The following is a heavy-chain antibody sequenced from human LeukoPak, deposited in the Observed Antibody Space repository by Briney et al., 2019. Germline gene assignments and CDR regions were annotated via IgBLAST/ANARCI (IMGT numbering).Heavy chain of an antibody. V-gene: IGHV3-23*01. CDR1: GFTFSSYA. J-gene: IGHJ4*02. CDR3: AKKFSSTSSHPDY. CDR2: ISGSGGST. D-gene: IGHD2-2*01. Sequence: GGSLRLSCAASGFTFSSYAMSWVRQAPGKGLEWVSAISGSGGSTYYADSVKGRFTISRDNTKNTLYLQMNSLRAEDTAVYYCAKKFSSTSSHPDYWGQGTLVTVSS.